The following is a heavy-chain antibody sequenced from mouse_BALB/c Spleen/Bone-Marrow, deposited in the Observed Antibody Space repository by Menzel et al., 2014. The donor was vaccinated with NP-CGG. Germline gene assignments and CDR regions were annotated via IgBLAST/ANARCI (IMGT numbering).Heavy chain of an antibody. J-gene: IGHJ4*01. V-gene: IGHV4-1*02. CDR1: GFDFSRYW. D-gene: IGHD1-1*01. CDR2: INPDSSTI. Sequence: EVMLVESGGGLVQPGGSLKLSRAASGFDFSRYWMSWVRQAPGKGLEWIGEINPDSSTINYTPSLKDKFIISRDNAKNTLYLQMSKVRSEDTALYYCARLGYYGAMDYWGQGTSVTVSS. CDR3: ARLGYYGAMDY.